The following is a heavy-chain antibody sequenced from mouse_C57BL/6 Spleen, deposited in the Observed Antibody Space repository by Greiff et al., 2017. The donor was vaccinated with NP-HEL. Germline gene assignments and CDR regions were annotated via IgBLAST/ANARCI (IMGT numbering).Heavy chain of an antibody. V-gene: IGHV14-3*01. Sequence: EVQLQQSVAELVRPGASVKLSCTASGFNIKNTYMHWVKQRPEQGLEWIGRIDPANGNTKYAPKFQGKATITADTSSNTAYLQLSSLTSEDTAIYYCARCGVGRLGDGYDVKYFEVWGTGTTVTVAS. CDR2: IDPANGNT. CDR1: GFNIKNTY. CDR3: ARCGVGRLGDGYDVKYFEV. D-gene: IGHD2-2*01. J-gene: IGHJ1*03.